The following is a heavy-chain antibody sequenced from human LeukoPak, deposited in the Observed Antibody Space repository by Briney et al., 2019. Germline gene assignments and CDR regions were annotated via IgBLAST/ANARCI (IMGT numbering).Heavy chain of an antibody. CDR1: GDSINNNNYY. D-gene: IGHD3-10*01. CDR2: VFYNGAT. CDR3: ARASFASGSYYFDL. Sequence: SETLSLTCTVSGDSINNNNYYWAWVRQPPGKGLEWIGTVFYNGATQYSPSLRSRVTISIDTSTNQFSLKLTSVTAADTALYYCARASFASGSYYFDLWGPGTLITVSS. J-gene: IGHJ4*02. V-gene: IGHV4-39*07.